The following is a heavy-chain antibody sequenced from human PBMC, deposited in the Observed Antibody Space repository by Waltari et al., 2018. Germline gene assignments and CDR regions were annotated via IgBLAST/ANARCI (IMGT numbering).Heavy chain of an antibody. CDR2: INHSGST. D-gene: IGHD3-10*01. CDR3: ARGRLVRGVTSTSGWFDP. CDR1: GGSFSGYY. V-gene: IGHV4-34*01. Sequence: QVQLQQWGAGLLKPSETLSLTCAVYGGSFSGYYWSWIRQPPGKGLEWIGEINHSGSTNYNPSLKSRVTISVDTSKNQFSLKLSSVTAADTAVYYCARGRLVRGVTSTSGWFDPWGQGTLVIVPS. J-gene: IGHJ5*02.